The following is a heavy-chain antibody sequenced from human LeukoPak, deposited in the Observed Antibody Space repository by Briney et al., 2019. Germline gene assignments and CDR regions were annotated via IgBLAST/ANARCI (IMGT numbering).Heavy chain of an antibody. CDR3: ATETNGRHYDY. Sequence: PGGSLSLSCTTSGLTFSTSGFNWVRQAPGKGLEWVASICPTGFDRYHADSIKGRFTISTDNANNFLYLQMDSLRAEDTAVYYCATETNGRHYDYWGQGTLLTVSS. J-gene: IGHJ4*02. D-gene: IGHD1-14*01. CDR2: ICPTGFDR. CDR1: GLTFSTSG. V-gene: IGHV3-21*06.